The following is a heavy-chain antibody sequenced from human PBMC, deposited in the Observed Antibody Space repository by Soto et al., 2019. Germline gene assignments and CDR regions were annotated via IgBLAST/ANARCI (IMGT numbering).Heavy chain of an antibody. CDR2: IRRIAYGGTT. V-gene: IGHV3-49*04. J-gene: IGHJ4*02. Sequence: LRLSFSASGFNFAAYTMSWVRLTPGKGLEWVGFIRRIAYGGTTDYAASVKGRFTISRDDSRKIVYLQMSRLEIEDTAVYYCSRSLAIDFDSWGQGTLVTVSS. CDR3: SRSLAIDFDS. CDR1: GFNFAAYT.